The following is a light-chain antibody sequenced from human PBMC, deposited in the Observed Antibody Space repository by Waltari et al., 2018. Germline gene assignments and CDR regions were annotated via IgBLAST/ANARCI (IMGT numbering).Light chain of an antibody. V-gene: IGKV1-39*01. CDR1: QSISTY. Sequence: DIQVTQSPSSLSASVGDRGTITCRASQSISTYLNWYQQKPGKAPKLLIYAASNLQGGGPSRFSGSGSGTEFTLTITSLQPEDFGTFSCQQSYTSLYTFGQGTKLEIK. J-gene: IGKJ2*01. CDR2: AAS. CDR3: QQSYTSLYT.